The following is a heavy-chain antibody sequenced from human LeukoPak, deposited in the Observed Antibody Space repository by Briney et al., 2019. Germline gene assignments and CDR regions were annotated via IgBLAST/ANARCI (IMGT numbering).Heavy chain of an antibody. D-gene: IGHD3-10*01. Sequence: GGSLRLSCAATGFIFSSYAMTWVRQAPGRGLEWLSTISGSGTTTYYVDSVKGRFTVSRDNSKNTLYLQMSSLRAGDTAVYYCAKAGHYGSGSYYSDYWGRGTLVTVSP. J-gene: IGHJ4*02. CDR3: AKAGHYGSGSYYSDY. CDR1: GFIFSSYA. V-gene: IGHV3-23*01. CDR2: ISGSGTTT.